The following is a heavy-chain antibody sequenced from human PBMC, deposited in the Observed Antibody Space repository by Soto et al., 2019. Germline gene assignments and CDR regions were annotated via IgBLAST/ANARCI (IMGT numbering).Heavy chain of an antibody. CDR3: ARPLERGTAMANYYYYGMDV. CDR1: GYSFTSYW. CDR2: IDPSDSYT. J-gene: IGHJ6*02. Sequence: GESLKLSCKGSGYSFTSYWISWVRQMPGKGLEWMGRIDPSDSYTNYSPSFQGHVTISADKSISTAYLQWSSLKASDTAMYYCARPLERGTAMANYYYYGMDVWGQGTTVTVSS. V-gene: IGHV5-10-1*01. D-gene: IGHD5-18*01.